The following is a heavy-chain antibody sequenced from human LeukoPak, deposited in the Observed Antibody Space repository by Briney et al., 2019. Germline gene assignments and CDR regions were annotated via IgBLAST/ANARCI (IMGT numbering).Heavy chain of an antibody. V-gene: IGHV3-23*01. CDR1: GFTFSSYA. CDR3: AKVYSSGWYGLPFGD. CDR2: ISGSGGST. Sequence: GGSLRLSCAASGFTFSSYAMSWVRQAPGKGLEWVSAISGSGGSTYYADSVKGRFTISGDNSRNTLYLQMNSLRAEDTAVYYCAKVYSSGWYGLPFGDWGQGTLVTVSS. J-gene: IGHJ4*02. D-gene: IGHD6-19*01.